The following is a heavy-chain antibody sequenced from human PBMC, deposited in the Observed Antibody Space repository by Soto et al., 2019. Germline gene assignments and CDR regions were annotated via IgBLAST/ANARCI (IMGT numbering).Heavy chain of an antibody. D-gene: IGHD7-27*01. CDR3: ARHEPRLTGDGVAI. Sequence: EVQLLESGGGLVNPGGSLRLSCSASGFTFSSYSMDWVREAPGKGLECVASVNPNSSYMFYADSVRGRLTIFRDYAKNWLHLQRKGRGVEGTGVYDCARHEPRLTGDGVAIWGHGTLVNVS. CDR2: VNPNSSYM. J-gene: IGHJ3*02. CDR1: GFTFSSYS. V-gene: IGHV3-21*01.